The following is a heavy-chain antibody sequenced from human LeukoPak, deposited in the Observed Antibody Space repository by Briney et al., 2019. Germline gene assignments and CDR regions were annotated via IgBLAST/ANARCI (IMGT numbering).Heavy chain of an antibody. Sequence: GESLKISCKGSGYSFTSYWIGWARQMPGKGLEWMGIIYPGDSDTRYSPSFQGQVTISADKSISTAYLQWSSLKASDTAMYYCARTGYLALDAFDIWGQGTMVTVSS. J-gene: IGHJ3*02. CDR2: IYPGDSDT. CDR1: GYSFTSYW. D-gene: IGHD3-9*01. V-gene: IGHV5-51*01. CDR3: ARTGYLALDAFDI.